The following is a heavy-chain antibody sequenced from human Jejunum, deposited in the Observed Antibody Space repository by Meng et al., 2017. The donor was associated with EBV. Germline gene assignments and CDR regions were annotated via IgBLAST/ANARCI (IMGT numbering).Heavy chain of an antibody. J-gene: IGHJ5*02. CDR3: ALVLRARFNYFDP. D-gene: IGHD4/OR15-4a*01. Sequence: VQLIQPGAEVKKPGATVKISCKVSGYIFSDYYIHWVRQAPGEGLEWMGLVDPQDDETLYAEKFQGRVTITADTSPDTAYMELSSLRSEDTAIYYCALVLRARFNYFDPWGQGTLVTVSS. CDR1: GYIFSDYY. V-gene: IGHV1-69-2*01. CDR2: VDPQDDET.